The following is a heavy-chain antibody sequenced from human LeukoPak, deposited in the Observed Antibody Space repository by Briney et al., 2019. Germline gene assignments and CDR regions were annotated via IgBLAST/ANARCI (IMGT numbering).Heavy chain of an antibody. Sequence: PGGSLRLSCAASGFTFSSYGMHWVRQAQGKGLEWVAVIWYDGSNKYYADSVKGRFTISRDNSKNTLYLQMNSLRAEDTAVYYCARDQMVQGVIYYFDYWGQGTLVTVSS. CDR2: IWYDGSNK. D-gene: IGHD3-10*01. CDR1: GFTFSSYG. J-gene: IGHJ4*02. CDR3: ARDQMVQGVIYYFDY. V-gene: IGHV3-33*01.